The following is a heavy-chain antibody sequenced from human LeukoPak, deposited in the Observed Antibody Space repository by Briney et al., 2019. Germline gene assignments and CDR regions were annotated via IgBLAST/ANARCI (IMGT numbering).Heavy chain of an antibody. CDR1: GGTFSSYA. J-gene: IGHJ4*02. Sequence: ASVKVSCKASGGTFSSYAISWVRRAPGQGLEWMGGIIPIFGTANYAQKFQGRVTITADESTSTAYMELSSLRSEDTAVYYCARYLRGCSGGSCYVYWGQGTLVTVSS. CDR3: ARYLRGCSGGSCYVY. V-gene: IGHV1-69*13. D-gene: IGHD2-15*01. CDR2: IIPIFGTA.